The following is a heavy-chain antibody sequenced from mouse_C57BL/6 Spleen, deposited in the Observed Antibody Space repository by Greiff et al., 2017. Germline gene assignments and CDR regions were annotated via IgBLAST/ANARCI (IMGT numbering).Heavy chain of an antibody. V-gene: IGHV5-17*01. J-gene: IGHJ3*01. CDR2: ISSGSSTI. CDR1: GFTFSDYG. CDR3: ARRERLWFAY. Sequence: DVQLVESGGGLVKPGGSLKLSCAASGFTFSDYGMHWVRQAPEKGLEWVAYISSGSSTIYYADTVKGRFTISRDNAKNTLFLQMTSLRSEDTAMYYCARRERLWFAYWGQGTLVTVSA.